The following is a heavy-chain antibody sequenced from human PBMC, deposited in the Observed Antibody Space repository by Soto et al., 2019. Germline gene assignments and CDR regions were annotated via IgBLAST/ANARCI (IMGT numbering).Heavy chain of an antibody. D-gene: IGHD6-19*01. CDR1: GFTFDDYA. Sequence: SLRLSCAASGFTFDDYAMHWVRQAPGKGLEWVSGISWNSGSIGYADSVKGRFTISRDNAKNSLYLQMNSLRAEDTALYYCAKDMGKSSGPSLYWYFDLWVRGTLVTVSS. CDR2: ISWNSGSI. CDR3: AKDMGKSSGPSLYWYFDL. V-gene: IGHV3-9*01. J-gene: IGHJ2*01.